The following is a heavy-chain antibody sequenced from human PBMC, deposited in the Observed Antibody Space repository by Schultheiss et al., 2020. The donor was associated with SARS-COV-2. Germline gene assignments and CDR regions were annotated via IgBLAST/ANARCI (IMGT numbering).Heavy chain of an antibody. CDR1: GYTFTSYG. Sequence: ASVKVSCQASGYTFTSYGITWVRQAPGQGLEWMGWFSPYNGNTKYAQKVQGRVTMTTDTSTNTAYMELSILRSEDTAVYYCARLEYTISLDSYSYMDVWGKGTTVTVSS. J-gene: IGHJ6*03. V-gene: IGHV1-18*04. CDR3: ARLEYTISLDSYSYMDV. D-gene: IGHD6-6*01. CDR2: FSPYNGNT.